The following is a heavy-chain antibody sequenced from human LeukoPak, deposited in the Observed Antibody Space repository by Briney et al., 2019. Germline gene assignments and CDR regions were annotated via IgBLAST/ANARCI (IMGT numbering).Heavy chain of an antibody. Sequence: GGSLRLSCAASGFTFSSYSLNWVRPAPGKGLEWVSSISSSSSYIYCADSVKGRFTISRDNAKNSLYLQMNSLRAEDTAVYYCAIDYYYMDVWGKGTTVTVSS. CDR3: AIDYYYMDV. J-gene: IGHJ6*03. V-gene: IGHV3-21*01. CDR2: ISSSSSYI. CDR1: GFTFSSYS.